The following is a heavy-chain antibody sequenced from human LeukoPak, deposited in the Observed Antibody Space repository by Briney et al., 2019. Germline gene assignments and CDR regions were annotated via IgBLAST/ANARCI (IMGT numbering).Heavy chain of an antibody. CDR3: ARSRDGYISTFDY. Sequence: ETLALTCTVSGGSISSSSFYWGGIRQPPGKGVEWIGSIYYMWNTYYNPYLESRVTISVDTSKNQFSLKLRYVTAANTAVYSCARSRDGYISTFDYWGQGTLVSVSS. J-gene: IGHJ4*02. D-gene: IGHD5-24*01. CDR2: IYYMWNT. CDR1: GGSISSSSFY. V-gene: IGHV4-39*01.